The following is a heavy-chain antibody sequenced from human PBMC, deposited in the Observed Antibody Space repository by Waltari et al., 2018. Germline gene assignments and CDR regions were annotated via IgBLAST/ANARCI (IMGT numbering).Heavy chain of an antibody. CDR2: INHSGST. J-gene: IGHJ4*02. V-gene: IGHV4-34*01. Sequence: QVQLQQWGAGLLKPSETLSLTCAVYGGSFSGYYWSWIRQPPGKGLEWIGEINHSGSTNYNPSLKSRVTISVDTSKNQFSLKLSSVTAADTAVYYCARATKAIPAALYYFDYWGQGTLVTVSS. D-gene: IGHD2-2*01. CDR1: GGSFSGYY. CDR3: ARATKAIPAALYYFDY.